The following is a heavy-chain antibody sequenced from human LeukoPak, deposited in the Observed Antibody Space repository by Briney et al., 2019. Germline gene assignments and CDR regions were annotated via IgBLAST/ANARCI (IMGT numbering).Heavy chain of an antibody. D-gene: IGHD2-15*01. V-gene: IGHV4-31*03. CDR1: GGSISSGGYY. Sequence: SQTLSLTCTVSGGSISSGGYYWSWLRQHPGTGLEWIGYIYYSGSTYYNPSLKSRVTISVDTSKNQFSLKLSSVTAADTAVYYCARGRDIVVVVAADDSFDIWGQGTMVTVSS. CDR3: ARGRDIVVVVAADDSFDI. CDR2: IYYSGST. J-gene: IGHJ3*02.